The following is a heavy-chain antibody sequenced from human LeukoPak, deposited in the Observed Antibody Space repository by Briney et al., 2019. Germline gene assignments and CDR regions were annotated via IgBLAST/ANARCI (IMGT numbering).Heavy chain of an antibody. D-gene: IGHD2/OR15-2a*01. CDR3: TKDAYGGATFFYYMDV. CDR1: GLTFDDYA. Sequence: GGSLRLSCAGSGLTFDDYAMHWVRQTPGKGLEWVSGISWNSGNIAYADFVGGRFTISRDNAKNSLSLQMNSLSDEDTAVYYCTKDAYGGATFFYYMDVWGKGTTVTVSS. J-gene: IGHJ6*03. V-gene: IGHV3-9*01. CDR2: ISWNSGNI.